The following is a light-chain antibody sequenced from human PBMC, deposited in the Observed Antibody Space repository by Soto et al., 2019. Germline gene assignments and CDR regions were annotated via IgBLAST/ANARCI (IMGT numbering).Light chain of an antibody. CDR1: ESISSW. CDR2: KAS. CDR3: QHYSVFPLT. J-gene: IGKJ4*01. Sequence: DIQMTQFPSTLSASVGDRVTITCRASESISSWLAWYQQKPGKAPKILIYKASTLQSGVPSRFTGSGSGTEFTLTICSLQPDDFATYYCQHYSVFPLTFGGGTKVEIK. V-gene: IGKV1-5*03.